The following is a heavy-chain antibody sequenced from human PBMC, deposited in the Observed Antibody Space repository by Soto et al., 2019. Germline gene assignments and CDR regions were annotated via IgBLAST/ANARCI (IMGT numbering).Heavy chain of an antibody. CDR1: GFTFSSYA. D-gene: IGHD3-3*01. CDR3: ARDQGATYYDFWSGYPRGYGMDV. CDR2: ISYDGSNK. Sequence: PVGSLRLSCAASGFTFSSYAMHWVRQAPGKGLEWVAVISYDGSNKYYADSVKGRFTISRDNSKNTLYLQMNSLRAEDTAVYYCARDQGATYYDFWSGYPRGYGMDVWGQGTTVTVSS. V-gene: IGHV3-30-3*01. J-gene: IGHJ6*02.